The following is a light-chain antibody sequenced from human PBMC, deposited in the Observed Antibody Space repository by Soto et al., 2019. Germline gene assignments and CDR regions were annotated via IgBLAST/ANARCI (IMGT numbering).Light chain of an antibody. CDR3: SSYTSSSTRV. CDR2: DVS. Sequence: QSALTQPASVSGSPGQSITISCTGTSSDVGGYNYVSWYQQHPGKAPKLMIYDVSNRPSGVSNRFSDSKSGNTASLTISGRQAEDEAEYYCSSYTSSSTRVFGGGTKLTVL. CDR1: SSDVGGYNY. J-gene: IGLJ2*01. V-gene: IGLV2-14*01.